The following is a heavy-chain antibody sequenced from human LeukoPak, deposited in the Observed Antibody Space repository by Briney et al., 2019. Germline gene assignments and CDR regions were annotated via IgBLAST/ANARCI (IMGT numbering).Heavy chain of an antibody. CDR2: INSSSSYI. V-gene: IGHV3-21*01. Sequence: PGGSLRLSRADSGFTFSSYSMNWVRPAPGKRLEWVSSINSSSSYIYYADSVKGRFTNSRDNAKNSLYLQMNRLRAEDTAVYYCARDDVVVTARPADAFDIWGQGTMVTVSS. D-gene: IGHD2-21*02. J-gene: IGHJ3*02. CDR3: ARDDVVVTARPADAFDI. CDR1: GFTFSSYS.